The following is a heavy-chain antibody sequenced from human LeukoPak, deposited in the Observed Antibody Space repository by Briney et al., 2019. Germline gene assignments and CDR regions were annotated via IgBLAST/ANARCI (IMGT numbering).Heavy chain of an antibody. CDR3: ARTLRGGRFDY. Sequence: SQTLSLTCTVSGGSISSGGYYWSWIRLHPGKGLEWIGYIYYSGSTYYNPSLKSRVTISVDTSKNQFSLKLSSVTAADTAVYYCARTLRGGRFDYWGQGTLVTVSS. D-gene: IGHD3-10*01. CDR2: IYYSGST. V-gene: IGHV4-31*03. CDR1: GGSISSGGYY. J-gene: IGHJ4*02.